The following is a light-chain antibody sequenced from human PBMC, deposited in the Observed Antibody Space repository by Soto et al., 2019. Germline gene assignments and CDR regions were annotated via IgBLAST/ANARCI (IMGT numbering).Light chain of an antibody. CDR1: QSVSSY. J-gene: IGKJ4*01. CDR2: DAP. CDR3: QQRSNWPLT. Sequence: EIVLTQSPCTLSLSPGERATLSCRASQSVSSYLAWYQQKPGQAPRLLIYDAPNRATGIPARFSGSGSGTDFTLTISSLEPEDFAVYYCQQRSNWPLTFGGGTRWIS. V-gene: IGKV3-11*01.